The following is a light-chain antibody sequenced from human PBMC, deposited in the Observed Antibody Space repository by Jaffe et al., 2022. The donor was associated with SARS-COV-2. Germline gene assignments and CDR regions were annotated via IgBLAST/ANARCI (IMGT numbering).Light chain of an antibody. V-gene: IGLV2-8*01. CDR1: RSDIGGYNY. CDR2: EVS. Sequence: QSALTQPPSASGSPGQSVTISCTGTRSDIGGYNYVSWYQQHPGKAPKVMIYEVSKRPSGVPDRFSGSKYGNTASLTVSGLQAEDEADYYCSSYAGGNNLIFGGGTKVTVL. CDR3: SSYAGGNNLI. J-gene: IGLJ2*01.